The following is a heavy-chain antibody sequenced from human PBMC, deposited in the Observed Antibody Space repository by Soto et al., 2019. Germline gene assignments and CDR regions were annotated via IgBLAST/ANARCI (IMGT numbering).Heavy chain of an antibody. V-gene: IGHV3-23*01. CDR3: ARVSLGASTIADYSYYGMDV. CDR1: GFTFSSYA. Sequence: RLSCAASGFTFSSYAMTWVRQAPGKGMEWVSGISVGAGSTHYADSVKGRSIISRDNSKSTLALQINNLRAEDTAEYYCARVSLGASTIADYSYYGMDVWGQGTTVTVSS. J-gene: IGHJ6*02. D-gene: IGHD1-26*01. CDR2: ISVGAGST.